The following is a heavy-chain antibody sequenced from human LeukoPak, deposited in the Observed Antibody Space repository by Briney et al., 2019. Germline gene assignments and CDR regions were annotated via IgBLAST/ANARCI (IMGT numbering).Heavy chain of an antibody. CDR1: GYTLTELS. Sequence: ASVKVSCKVSGYTLTELSMHWVRQAPGKGLEWMGGFDPEDGETIYAQKFQGRVTMTRDTSISTAYMELSRLRSDDTAVYYCAREGIADAFDIWGQGTMVTVSS. D-gene: IGHD6-13*01. J-gene: IGHJ3*02. V-gene: IGHV1-24*01. CDR3: AREGIADAFDI. CDR2: FDPEDGET.